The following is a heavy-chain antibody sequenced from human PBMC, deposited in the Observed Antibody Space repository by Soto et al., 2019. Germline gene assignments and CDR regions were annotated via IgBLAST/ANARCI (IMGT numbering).Heavy chain of an antibody. Sequence: QLQLQESGPGLVKPSETLSLTCTVSGGSVTSSGCYWGWIRQPPGMGLEWIGSISYSGSTYYNPSLKSRITISVDTSKNQFSLKLSSVTAADTAVYYCARRPVGQPTNYWGQGTLVTVSS. CDR3: ARRPVGQPTNY. CDR1: GGSVTSSGCY. D-gene: IGHD3-16*01. V-gene: IGHV4-39*01. J-gene: IGHJ4*02. CDR2: ISYSGST.